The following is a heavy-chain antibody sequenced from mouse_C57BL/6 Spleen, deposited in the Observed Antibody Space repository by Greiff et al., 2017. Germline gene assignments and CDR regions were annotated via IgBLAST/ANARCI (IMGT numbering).Heavy chain of an antibody. CDR3: ARGIFYAMDY. J-gene: IGHJ4*01. V-gene: IGHV1-9*01. CDR2: ILPGSGST. CDR1: GYTFTGYW. Sequence: QVQLQQSGAELMKPGASVKLSCKATGYTFTGYWIEWVKQRPGHGLEWIGEILPGSGSTNYNAKFKGKATFTADTSSNTAYMQLSSQTTEDSAIYDCARGIFYAMDYWGQGTSVTVSA.